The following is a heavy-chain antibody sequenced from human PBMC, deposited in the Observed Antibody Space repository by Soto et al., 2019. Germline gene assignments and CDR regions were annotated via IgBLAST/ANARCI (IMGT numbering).Heavy chain of an antibody. CDR1: GGTFSSYA. CDR2: IIPIFGTA. J-gene: IGHJ4*02. D-gene: IGHD3-22*01. CDR3: ARDMDSSGYYDY. Sequence: SVKVSCKASGGTFSSYAISWVRQAPGQGLEWMGGIIPIFGTANYAQKFQGRVTITADKSTSTAYMELSSLRSEDTAVYYCARDMDSSGYYDYWGQGTLVTVYS. V-gene: IGHV1-69*06.